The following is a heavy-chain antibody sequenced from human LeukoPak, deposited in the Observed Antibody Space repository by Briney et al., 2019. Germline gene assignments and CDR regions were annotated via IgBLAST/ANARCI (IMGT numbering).Heavy chain of an antibody. Sequence: ASVKVSCKASGYTFTGYYMHWVRQAPGQGLEWMGWINPNSGATNYAQKFQGRVTMTRDTSITTAYMELSRLRSDDTAVYYCARSAPTLTYDILTGYLGYRGQGTLVTVSS. CDR2: INPNSGAT. J-gene: IGHJ4*02. V-gene: IGHV1-2*02. CDR3: ARSAPTLTYDILTGYLGY. CDR1: GYTFTGYY. D-gene: IGHD3-9*01.